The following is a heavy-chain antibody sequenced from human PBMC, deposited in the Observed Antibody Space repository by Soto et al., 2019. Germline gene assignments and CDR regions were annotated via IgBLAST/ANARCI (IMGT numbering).Heavy chain of an antibody. V-gene: IGHV4-61*01. Sequence: QVQLQESGPGLVKPSETLSLTCTVSGGSVSSGSYYWSWIRQPPGKGLEWIGYIYYSGSTNYNPSLQSRVTISGDHSRNQFYLQLSPVTAADTAVYYCARDRGKSMDVWGQGTTVTVSS. CDR2: IYYSGST. D-gene: IGHD3-16*01. CDR1: GGSVSSGSYY. CDR3: ARDRGKSMDV. J-gene: IGHJ6*02.